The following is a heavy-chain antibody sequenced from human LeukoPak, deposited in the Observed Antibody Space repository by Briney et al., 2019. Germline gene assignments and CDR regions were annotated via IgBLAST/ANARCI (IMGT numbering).Heavy chain of an antibody. D-gene: IGHD3-22*01. V-gene: IGHV4-39*01. CDR1: GGSISSSSYY. CDR3: ARHGHDSSGYYYFDY. Sequence: SETLSLTCTVSGGSISSSSYYWGWIRQPPGKGLEWIGSIYYSGSTYYNPSLKSRVTISVDTSKTQFSLKLSSVTAADTAVYYCARHGHDSSGYYYFDYWGQGTLVTVSS. CDR2: IYYSGST. J-gene: IGHJ4*02.